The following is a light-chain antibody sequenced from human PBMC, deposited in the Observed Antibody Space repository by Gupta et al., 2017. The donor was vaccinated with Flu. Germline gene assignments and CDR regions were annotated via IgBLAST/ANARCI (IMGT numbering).Light chain of an antibody. V-gene: IGLV1-40*01. Sequence: NIGAGVAVHWYQQLPGTAPKLLIYGNTNRPSGVPDRFSGSNSGTSASLAITGLQAEDEADYYCQSYDSSLSGLYVFGTGTKVTVL. CDR3: QSYDSSLSGLYV. CDR2: GNT. J-gene: IGLJ1*01. CDR1: NIGAGVA.